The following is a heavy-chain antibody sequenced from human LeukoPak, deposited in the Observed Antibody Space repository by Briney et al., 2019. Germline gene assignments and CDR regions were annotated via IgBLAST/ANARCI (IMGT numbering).Heavy chain of an antibody. V-gene: IGHV4-38-2*02. CDR3: ARLPATYYMDV. Sequence: SETLSLTCTVSGYSISSGYYWGWIRQPPGKGQEWIGSIYHSGSTYYNPSLKSRVTISVDTSKNQFSLKLSSVTAADTAVYYCARLPATYYMDVWGKGTTVTVSS. D-gene: IGHD2-2*01. CDR1: GYSISSGYY. J-gene: IGHJ6*03. CDR2: IYHSGST.